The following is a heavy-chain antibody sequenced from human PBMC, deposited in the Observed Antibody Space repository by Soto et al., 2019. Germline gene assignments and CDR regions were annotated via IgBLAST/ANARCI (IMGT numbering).Heavy chain of an antibody. CDR2: INTYKANT. J-gene: IGHJ3*02. Sequence: QVQLGQSGTEVKKPGASVKVSCKTSGDTFTNHGINWVRQAPCQGLEWMGWINTYKANTNYAQNLQGRVTMTTDTSTTTAYMDLRSLTSADTAVYYCARDRVAGIWGDAFDIWGQGTVVTVSS. CDR3: ARDRVAGIWGDAFDI. CDR1: GDTFTNHG. D-gene: IGHD3-16*01. V-gene: IGHV1-18*04.